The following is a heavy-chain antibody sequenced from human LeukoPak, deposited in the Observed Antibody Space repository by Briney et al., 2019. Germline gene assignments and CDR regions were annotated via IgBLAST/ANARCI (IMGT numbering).Heavy chain of an antibody. CDR2: ISSSSSYT. V-gene: IGHV3-11*06. Sequence: GGSLRLSCAASGSTFSDYYMSWIRQAPGKGLEWVSYISSSSSYTNYADSVKGRFTISRDNAKNSLYLQMNSLRAEDTAVYYCARDLTARSGSYSFGYWGQGTLVTVSS. J-gene: IGHJ4*02. CDR3: ARDLTARSGSYSFGY. D-gene: IGHD3-10*01. CDR1: GSTFSDYY.